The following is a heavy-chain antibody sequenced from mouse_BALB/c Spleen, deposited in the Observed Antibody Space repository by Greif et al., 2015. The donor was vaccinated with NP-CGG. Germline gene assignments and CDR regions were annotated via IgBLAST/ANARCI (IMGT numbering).Heavy chain of an antibody. CDR1: GYAFSSYW. CDR2: IYPGDGDT. J-gene: IGHJ1*01. Sequence: VQLQQSGAELVRPGSSVKISCKASGYAFSSYWMNWVKQRPGQGLEWIGQIYPGDGDTNYNGKFRGKATLTADKSSSAAYMQLSSLTSEDSAVYFCAREDYGTRSFDVWGAGTTVTVSS. CDR3: AREDYGTRSFDV. V-gene: IGHV1-80*01. D-gene: IGHD1-1*01.